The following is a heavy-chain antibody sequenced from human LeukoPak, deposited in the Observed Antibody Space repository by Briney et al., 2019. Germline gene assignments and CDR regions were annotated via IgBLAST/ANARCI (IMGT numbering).Heavy chain of an antibody. V-gene: IGHV4-39*01. CDR3: ARRMAVGGKVDY. D-gene: IGHD6-19*01. Sequence: PSETLSLTCTVSGGSISSNNYYWGWIRQPPGKGLEWIGSIYYSGSTYYNPSLKSRVTISVDTSKNQFSLRLNSVTAADTAVYFCARRMAVGGKVDYWGQGTLVTVSS. J-gene: IGHJ4*02. CDR1: GGSISSNNYY. CDR2: IYYSGST.